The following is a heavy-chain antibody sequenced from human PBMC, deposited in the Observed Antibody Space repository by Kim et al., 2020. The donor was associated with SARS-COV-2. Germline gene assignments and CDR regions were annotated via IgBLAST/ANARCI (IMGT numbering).Heavy chain of an antibody. CDR3: ARYGRVRDYYDSSGHGMDV. Sequence: ASVKVSCKASGYTFTSYDINWVRQATGQGLEWMGWMNPNSGNTGYAQKFQGRVTMTRNTSISTAYMELSSLRSEDTAVYYCARYGRVRDYYDSSGHGMDVWGQGTTVTVSS. CDR1: GYTFTSYD. CDR2: MNPNSGNT. V-gene: IGHV1-8*01. D-gene: IGHD3-22*01. J-gene: IGHJ6*02.